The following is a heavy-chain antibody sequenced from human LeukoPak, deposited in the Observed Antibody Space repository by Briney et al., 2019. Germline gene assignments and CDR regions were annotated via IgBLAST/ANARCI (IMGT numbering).Heavy chain of an antibody. Sequence: GGSLRLSCAASGFTFSSYSMNWVRQAPGKGLEWVSYISSSSSTIYYADSVKGRFTISRDNAKNSLYLQMNSLRAEDTAVYYCARDQKGSGSYSLYYYYYYGMDVWGQGTTVTVSS. D-gene: IGHD3-10*01. V-gene: IGHV3-48*04. CDR2: ISSSSSTI. CDR1: GFTFSSYS. CDR3: ARDQKGSGSYSLYYYYYYGMDV. J-gene: IGHJ6*02.